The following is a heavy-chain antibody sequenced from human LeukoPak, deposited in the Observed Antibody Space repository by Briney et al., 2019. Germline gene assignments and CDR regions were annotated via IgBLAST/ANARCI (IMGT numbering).Heavy chain of an antibody. CDR3: ARGSYCSGGSCYSGY. Sequence: GGSLRLSCAASGFTFSSYSMNWVRQAPGKGLEWVSSISSSSSYIYYADSVKGRFTISRGNAKNSLYLQMNSLRAEDTAVYYCARGSYCSGGSCYSGYWGQGTLVTVSS. CDR2: ISSSSSYI. CDR1: GFTFSSYS. D-gene: IGHD2-15*01. J-gene: IGHJ4*02. V-gene: IGHV3-21*01.